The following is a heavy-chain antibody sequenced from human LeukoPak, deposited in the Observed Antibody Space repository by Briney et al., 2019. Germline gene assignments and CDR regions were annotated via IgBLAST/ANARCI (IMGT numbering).Heavy chain of an antibody. V-gene: IGHV3-30*18. CDR2: MSYDGSNK. CDR1: GFTFSSYG. CDR3: AKDGPLYCGGDCYSTGDY. Sequence: GALRLSCAASGFTFSSYGMHWVRQAPGKGLEWVAVMSYDGSNKYYAGSVKGRFTISRDNSKNTLYLQMNSLRAEDTAVYYCAKDGPLYCGGDCYSTGDYWGQGTLVTVSS. J-gene: IGHJ4*02. D-gene: IGHD2-21*02.